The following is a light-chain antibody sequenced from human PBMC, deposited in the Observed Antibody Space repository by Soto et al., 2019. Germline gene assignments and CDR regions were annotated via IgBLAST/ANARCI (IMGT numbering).Light chain of an antibody. Sequence: DIVMTQSPDSLAVFLGERATINCKSSQSVLYSSNNKNYLAWYQQKPGQPPNLLIYWASTRESGVPDRFSGSGSGTDFTLTISSLQAEDVAVYYCQQYYSTPLTFGPGTKVDIK. CDR3: QQYYSTPLT. V-gene: IGKV4-1*01. CDR2: WAS. CDR1: QSVLYSSNNKNY. J-gene: IGKJ3*01.